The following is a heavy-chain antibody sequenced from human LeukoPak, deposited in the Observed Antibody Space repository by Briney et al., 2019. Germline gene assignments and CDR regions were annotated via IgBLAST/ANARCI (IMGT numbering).Heavy chain of an antibody. V-gene: IGHV1-2*02. D-gene: IGHD2-2*01. Sequence: ASVKVSCRTSGYTFNGYFLHWVRQAPGQGLEWMGWINRNSGGTIYAQKFQGRVTMTRDTSIRTAYMELNRLTSDDTAVYYCAKRYCSSTTCYDDRGAFDYWGQGTLVTVSS. CDR1: GYTFNGYF. CDR2: INRNSGGT. J-gene: IGHJ4*02. CDR3: AKRYCSSTTCYDDRGAFDY.